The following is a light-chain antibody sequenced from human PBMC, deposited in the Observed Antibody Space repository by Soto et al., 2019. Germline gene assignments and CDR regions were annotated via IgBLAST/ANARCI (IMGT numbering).Light chain of an antibody. CDR1: NSDVGGYNY. Sequence: QSVLTQPASVSGSPGQSITISCTGTNSDVGGYNYVSWYQDHPGKAPKLIIYEVSHRPSGVSNRFSGSKSGNTASLTISGLQADDEADYYCSSFTSTSPYVFGTGTKLTVL. J-gene: IGLJ1*01. V-gene: IGLV2-14*01. CDR3: SSFTSTSPYV. CDR2: EVS.